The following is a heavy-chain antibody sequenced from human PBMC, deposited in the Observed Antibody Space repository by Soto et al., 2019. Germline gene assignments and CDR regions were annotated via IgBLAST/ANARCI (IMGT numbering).Heavy chain of an antibody. V-gene: IGHV3-9*01. CDR1: GFTFDDYA. CDR2: ISWNSGSI. Sequence: DVQLVESGGGLVQPGRSLRLSCAASGFTFDDYAMHWVRQAPGKGLEWVSGISWNSGSIGYADSVKGRFTISRDNAKNSLYLQMNSLRAEDTALYYCAKSRWNDFQDIDYWGQGTLVTVSS. CDR3: AKSRWNDFQDIDY. J-gene: IGHJ4*02. D-gene: IGHD1-1*01.